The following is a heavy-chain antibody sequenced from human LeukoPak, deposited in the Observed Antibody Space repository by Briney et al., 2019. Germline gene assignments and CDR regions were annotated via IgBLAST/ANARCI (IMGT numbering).Heavy chain of an antibody. V-gene: IGHV3-48*01. D-gene: IGHD5-12*01. J-gene: IGHJ4*02. CDR2: IRSSGSPI. Sequence: PGGSLRLSCAASGFSFSGYSMNWVRQAPGKGLEWVAYIRSSGSPIYYADSVKGRFTISRDNAKNSLYLQMNSLRAEDTAMYYCARDSGYNAFDYWGQGTLVTVSS. CDR3: ARDSGYNAFDY. CDR1: GFSFSGYS.